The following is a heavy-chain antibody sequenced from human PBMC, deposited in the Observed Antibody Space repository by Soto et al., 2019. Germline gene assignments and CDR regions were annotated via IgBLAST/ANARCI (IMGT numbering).Heavy chain of an antibody. J-gene: IGHJ4*02. D-gene: IGHD1-20*01. CDR1: GFTFSSYA. CDR2: ISYDGSNK. Sequence: GGSLRLSCAASGFTFSSYAMHWVRQAPGKGLEWVAVISYDGSNKYYADSVKGRFTISRDNSKNTLYLQMNSLRAEDTAVYYCAKGYFNWNDLAYFDYWGQGTLVTVSS. CDR3: AKGYFNWNDLAYFDY. V-gene: IGHV3-30-3*01.